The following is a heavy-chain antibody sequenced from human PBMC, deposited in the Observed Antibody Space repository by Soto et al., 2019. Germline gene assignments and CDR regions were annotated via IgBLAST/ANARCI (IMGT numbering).Heavy chain of an antibody. V-gene: IGHV3-64*01. CDR3: ARGGAGYYYDSSGYYYDY. D-gene: IGHD3-22*01. CDR2: ISSNGGST. J-gene: IGHJ4*02. Sequence: EVQLVESGGGLVQPGGSLRLSCAASGFTFSSYAMHWVRQAPGKGLEYVSAISSNGGSTYYANSVKGRFTISRDNSKNTPYLQMGSLRAEDMAVYYCARGGAGYYYDSSGYYYDYWGQGTLVTVSS. CDR1: GFTFSSYA.